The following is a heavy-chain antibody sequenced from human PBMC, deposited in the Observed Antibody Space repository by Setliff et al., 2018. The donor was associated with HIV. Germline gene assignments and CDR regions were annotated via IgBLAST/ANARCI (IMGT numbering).Heavy chain of an antibody. V-gene: IGHV3-30*03. CDR2: ISSAGSDK. Sequence: GGSLRLSCVASGFNFRNYGLHWVRQAPGKGPEWLAFISSAGSDKRYADSVKGRFIIFRDNSRNKLSVEMNNLGVDDTAVYYCARGVVDVGVVAATGVFDSWGQGTLVTVSS. CDR3: ARGVVDVGVVAATGVFDS. J-gene: IGHJ4*02. CDR1: GFNFRNYG. D-gene: IGHD2-15*01.